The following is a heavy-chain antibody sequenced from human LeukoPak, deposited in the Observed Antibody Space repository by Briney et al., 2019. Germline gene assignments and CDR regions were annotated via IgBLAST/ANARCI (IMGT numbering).Heavy chain of an antibody. CDR3: ARDYGENWFDP. J-gene: IGHJ5*02. V-gene: IGHV4-39*02. Sequence: SETLSLTCTVSGGSISSSSYYWGWIRQPPGKALEWIGSIYYSGSTYYNPSLKSRVTISVDTSKNQFSLKLSSVTAADTAVYYCARDYGENWFDPWGQGTLVTVSS. D-gene: IGHD4-17*01. CDR1: GGSISSSSYY. CDR2: IYYSGST.